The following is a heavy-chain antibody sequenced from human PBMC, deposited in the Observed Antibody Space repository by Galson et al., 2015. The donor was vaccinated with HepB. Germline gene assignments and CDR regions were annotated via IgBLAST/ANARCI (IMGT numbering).Heavy chain of an antibody. Sequence: SVKVSCKVSGYTFTSYDINWVRQATGQGLEWMGWMNPNSGNTGYAQKFQGRVTMTRNTSISTAYMELSSLRSEDTAVYYCASGGPRADYDFWSGYFDYYGMDVWGQGTTVTVSS. V-gene: IGHV1-8*01. CDR2: MNPNSGNT. D-gene: IGHD3-3*01. CDR3: ASGGPRADYDFWSGYFDYYGMDV. J-gene: IGHJ6*02. CDR1: GYTFTSYD.